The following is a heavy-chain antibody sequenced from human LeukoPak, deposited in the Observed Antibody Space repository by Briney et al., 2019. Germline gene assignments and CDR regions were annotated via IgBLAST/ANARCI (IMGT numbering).Heavy chain of an antibody. CDR2: INHSGST. CDR3: ARGLETAMPTGFDY. CDR1: GGSFSGYY. D-gene: IGHD5-18*01. Sequence: SETLSLTCAVYGGSFSGYYWSWIRQPPGKGLEWIGEINHSGSTNDSPSLKSRVTISVDTSKNQFSLKLSSVTAADTAVYYCARGLETAMPTGFDYWGQGTLVTVSS. V-gene: IGHV4-34*01. J-gene: IGHJ4*02.